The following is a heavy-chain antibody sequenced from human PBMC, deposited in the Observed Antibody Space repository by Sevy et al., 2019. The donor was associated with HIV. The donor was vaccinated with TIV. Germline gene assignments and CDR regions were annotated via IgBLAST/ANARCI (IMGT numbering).Heavy chain of an antibody. D-gene: IGHD3-22*01. Sequence: GGSLRLSCAASGFTFISYSMNWVRQAPGKGLEWVASIGSTGDYIYYADSMKGRFTISRDNAKKSLYLQMKSLRAEDTAVYYCARDMNYYDSIGNDDWYFDLWGRGTLVTVSS. V-gene: IGHV3-21*01. CDR3: ARDMNYYDSIGNDDWYFDL. CDR2: IGSTGDYI. J-gene: IGHJ2*01. CDR1: GFTFISYS.